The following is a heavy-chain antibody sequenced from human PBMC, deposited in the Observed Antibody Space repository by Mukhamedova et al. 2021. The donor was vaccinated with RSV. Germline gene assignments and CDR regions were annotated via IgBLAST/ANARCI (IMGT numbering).Heavy chain of an antibody. V-gene: IGHV3-11*06. D-gene: IGHD6-6*01. Sequence: FTISRDNAKNSLYLQMNSLRAEDTAVYYCVRERRSIAARPSAFDIWGQGTMVTVSS. CDR3: VRERRSIAARPSAFDI. J-gene: IGHJ3*02.